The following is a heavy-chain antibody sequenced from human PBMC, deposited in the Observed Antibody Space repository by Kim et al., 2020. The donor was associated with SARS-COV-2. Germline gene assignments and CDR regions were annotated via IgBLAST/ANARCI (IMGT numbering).Heavy chain of an antibody. J-gene: IGHJ6*02. CDR3: ARDSPSGGMDV. Sequence: YYPGSVKGRFTISRENAKNSLYLQMNSLRAGDTAVYYCARDSPSGGMDVWGQGTTVTVSS. V-gene: IGHV3-13*01. D-gene: IGHD3-10*01.